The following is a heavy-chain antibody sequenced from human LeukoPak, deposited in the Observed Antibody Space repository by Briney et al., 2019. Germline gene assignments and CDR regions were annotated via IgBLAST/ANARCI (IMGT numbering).Heavy chain of an antibody. Sequence: KPGASVKVSCKASGYTFTSYGISWVRQAPGQGLEWMGWISAYNGNTNYAQKFQGRVTMTTDTSTKTAYMELRSLRSDDTAVYYCAREYCSGGICYCPDYWGQGTRVTVSS. V-gene: IGHV1-18*01. CDR3: AREYCSGGICYCPDY. CDR2: ISAYNGNT. J-gene: IGHJ4*02. CDR1: GYTFTSYG. D-gene: IGHD2-15*01.